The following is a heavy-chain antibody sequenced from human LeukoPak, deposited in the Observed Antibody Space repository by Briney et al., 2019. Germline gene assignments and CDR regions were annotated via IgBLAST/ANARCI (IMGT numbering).Heavy chain of an antibody. J-gene: IGHJ4*02. D-gene: IGHD3-16*02. V-gene: IGHV3-7*01. CDR2: IKQDGSEK. CDR1: GFTVSSNY. CDR3: ARDRRSFKGVILYYFDY. Sequence: GGSLRLSCAASGFTVSSNYMSWVRQAPGKGLEWVANIKQDGSEKYYVDSVKGRFTISRDNAKNSLYLQMNSLRAEDTAVYYCARDRRSFKGVILYYFDYWGQGTLVTVSS.